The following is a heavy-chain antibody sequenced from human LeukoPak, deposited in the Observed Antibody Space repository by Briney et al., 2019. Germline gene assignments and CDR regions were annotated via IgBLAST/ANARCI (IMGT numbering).Heavy chain of an antibody. Sequence: PGGSLRLSCVASGFTFSNFAMNWVRQAPGKGLEWVSVVTGDSGTTHYADSVKGRFTISRDNSKNTLYLQMNSLRAEDTAVYYCAKLYYDFWSAYHYWGQGTLVTVSS. J-gene: IGHJ4*02. V-gene: IGHV3-23*01. CDR2: VTGDSGTT. CDR1: GFTFSNFA. D-gene: IGHD3-3*01. CDR3: AKLYYDFWSAYHY.